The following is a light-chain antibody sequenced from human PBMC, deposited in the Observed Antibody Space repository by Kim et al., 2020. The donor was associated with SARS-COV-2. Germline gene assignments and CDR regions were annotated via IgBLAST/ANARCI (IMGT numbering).Light chain of an antibody. CDR2: QDS. CDR1: KLGDKY. V-gene: IGLV3-1*01. CDR3: QAWDSSIVV. J-gene: IGLJ2*01. Sequence: SYELTQPPSVSVSPGQTASITCSGDKLGDKYAFWYQQKPGQYPVLVIYQDSKRPSGIPERFSGSNSGNTATLTISGTQAMDEADYYCQAWDSSIVVFGGGTNLTVL.